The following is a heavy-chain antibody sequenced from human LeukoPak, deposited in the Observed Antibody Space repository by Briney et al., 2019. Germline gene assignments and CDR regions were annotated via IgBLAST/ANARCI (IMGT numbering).Heavy chain of an antibody. V-gene: IGHV3-7*01. CDR2: IKQDGSEK. Sequence: GGSLRLSCAASGFTFSSYWMSWVRQAPGKGLEWVANIKQDGSEKYHGDSVKGRFTISRDNAKSSLFLEMSSLRAEDTAVYYCADPPSDFWGQGTLVAVSS. CDR1: GFTFSSYW. J-gene: IGHJ4*02. CDR3: ADPPSDF.